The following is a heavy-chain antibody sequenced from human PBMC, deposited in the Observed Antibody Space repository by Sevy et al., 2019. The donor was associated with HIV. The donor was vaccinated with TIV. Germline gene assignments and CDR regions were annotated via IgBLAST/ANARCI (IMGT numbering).Heavy chain of an antibody. CDR2: ISYDGSNK. Sequence: GGSLRLSCVASGFTFSSYAMHWVRQAPGKGLEWVAVISYDGSNKYYADSVKGRFTIPRDNSKNTLYLQMNSLRAEDTAVYYCARDQVVGATPGGAFDIWGQGTMVTVSS. J-gene: IGHJ3*02. V-gene: IGHV3-30-3*01. CDR1: GFTFSSYA. D-gene: IGHD1-26*01. CDR3: ARDQVVGATPGGAFDI.